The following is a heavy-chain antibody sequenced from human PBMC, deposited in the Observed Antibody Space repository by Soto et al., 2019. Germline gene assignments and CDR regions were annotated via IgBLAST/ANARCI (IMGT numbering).Heavy chain of an antibody. D-gene: IGHD3-10*01. J-gene: IGHJ6*02. CDR3: ARDQSGSWGPGKKNYYYGMDV. Sequence: QVQLVQSGAEVKKPGASVKVSCKASGYTFTSYDINWVRQATGQGLEWMGWMNPNSGNTGYAQKFQGRVTMTRNTSISTAYMELSSLRSEDTAVYYCARDQSGSWGPGKKNYYYGMDVWGQGTTVTVSS. V-gene: IGHV1-8*01. CDR2: MNPNSGNT. CDR1: GYTFTSYD.